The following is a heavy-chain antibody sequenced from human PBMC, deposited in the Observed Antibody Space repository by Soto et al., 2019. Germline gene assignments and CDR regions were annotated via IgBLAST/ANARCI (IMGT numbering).Heavy chain of an antibody. CDR1: GYNFNGYY. CDR2: MNANTGGA. J-gene: IGHJ6*02. V-gene: IGHV1-2*02. Sequence: QVNLVQSGAEVKKPGASVKVSCKASGYNFNGYYIHWVRQAPGQGLEWMGWMNANTGGANYAQKFQGKVIMTTDTSISTAYMELSSLRSEDTAVYYCARDRYGGYSSSWLGYYYYGMDVWGQGTTVTVSS. CDR3: ARDRYGGYSSSWLGYYYYGMDV. D-gene: IGHD6-13*01.